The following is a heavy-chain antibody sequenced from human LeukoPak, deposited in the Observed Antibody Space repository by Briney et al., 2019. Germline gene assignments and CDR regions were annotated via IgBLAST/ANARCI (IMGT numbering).Heavy chain of an antibody. J-gene: IGHJ6*03. D-gene: IGHD1-7*01. CDR1: GYSFTSYW. CDR2: IYPGDSDT. Sequence: GESLKISCKGSGYSFTSYWIGWVRQMPGKGLEWMGIIYPGDSDTRYSPSFQGQVTISADKSISTAYLQRSSLKASDTAMYYCARQSVAGTFHDYYYYMDVWGKGTTVTVSS. V-gene: IGHV5-51*01. CDR3: ARQSVAGTFHDYYYYMDV.